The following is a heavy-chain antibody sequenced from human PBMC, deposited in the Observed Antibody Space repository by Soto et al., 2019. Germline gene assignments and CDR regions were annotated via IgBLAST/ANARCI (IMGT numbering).Heavy chain of an antibody. CDR1: GYTFTSYD. CDR3: ARVPVDIVATIRMDY. D-gene: IGHD5-12*01. Sequence: ASVKVSCKASGYTFTSYDINWVRQATGQGLEWMGWMNPNSGNTGYAQKFQGRVAMTRNTSISTAYMELSSLRSEDTAVYYCARVPVDIVATIRMDYWGQGTLVTVSS. CDR2: MNPNSGNT. J-gene: IGHJ4*02. V-gene: IGHV1-8*01.